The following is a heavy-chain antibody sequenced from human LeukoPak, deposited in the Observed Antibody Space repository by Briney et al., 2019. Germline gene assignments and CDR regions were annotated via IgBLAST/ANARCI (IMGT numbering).Heavy chain of an antibody. J-gene: IGHJ5*02. CDR1: GFIFSSYS. CDR3: ARARYSSSPFDP. CDR2: ISSSSSYI. D-gene: IGHD6-13*01. V-gene: IGHV3-21*01. Sequence: PGGSLRLSCAASGFIFSSYSVNWVRQAPGKGLEWVSFISSSSSYIYYADSVKGRFTISRDNAKNSLYLQMNSLRAEDTAVYYCARARYSSSPFDPWGQGTLVTVSS.